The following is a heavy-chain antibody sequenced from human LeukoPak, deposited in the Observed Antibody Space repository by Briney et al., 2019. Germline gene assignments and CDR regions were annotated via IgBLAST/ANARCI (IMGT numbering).Heavy chain of an antibody. J-gene: IGHJ4*02. CDR3: VRDNYNGYPDY. Sequence: GRSLRLSCAASGFHFSSYGMQWVRQAPGKGLEWVAVIWNDGTKKYYEDSVKGRFTISRDDSTNMLHLQMNSLRAEDTAVYYCVRDNYNGYPDYWGQGTRVTVSS. D-gene: IGHD5-18*01. CDR2: IWNDGTKK. V-gene: IGHV3-33*01. CDR1: GFHFSSYG.